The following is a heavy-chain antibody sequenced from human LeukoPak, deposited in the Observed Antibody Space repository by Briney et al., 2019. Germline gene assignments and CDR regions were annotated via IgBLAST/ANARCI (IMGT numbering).Heavy chain of an antibody. Sequence: GGSLRLSCAASGFTFSSYGMHWVRQVPGKGLEWVAVIWYDGSNKYYADSAKGRFTISRDNSKNTLYLQMNSLRAEDTAVYYCARVGSSSWYGDYWGQGTLVTVSS. CDR1: GFTFSSYG. CDR3: ARVGSSSWYGDY. J-gene: IGHJ4*02. V-gene: IGHV3-33*01. CDR2: IWYDGSNK. D-gene: IGHD6-13*01.